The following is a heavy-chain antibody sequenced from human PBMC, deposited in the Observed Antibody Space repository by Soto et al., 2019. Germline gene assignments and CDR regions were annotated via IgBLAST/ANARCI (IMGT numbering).Heavy chain of an antibody. Sequence: QVQLVQSGAEVKKPGASVKVSCKASGYTFTSYGISWVRQAPGQGLEWMGWISAYNGNTNYAQKLQGRVTMTTDTSTSTAYMELRNLRSDDTAVYYCAREIVGYCTNGVCYTGFDYWGQGTLVTVSS. CDR2: ISAYNGNT. V-gene: IGHV1-18*01. D-gene: IGHD2-8*01. CDR1: GYTFTSYG. J-gene: IGHJ4*02. CDR3: AREIVGYCTNGVCYTGFDY.